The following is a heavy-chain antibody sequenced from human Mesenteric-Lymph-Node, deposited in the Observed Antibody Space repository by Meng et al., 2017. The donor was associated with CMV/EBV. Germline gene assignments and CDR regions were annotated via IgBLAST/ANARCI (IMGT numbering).Heavy chain of an antibody. Sequence: ETLSLTCTVSGGSITSNDFYWGWIRRPPGKGLEWIGSIYYSGSTYYSPSLKSRVTISVDTSKNQFSLKLRSVTAADTAVYYCATDIVVVAAAIGTDYWGQGTLVTVSS. J-gene: IGHJ4*02. CDR3: ATDIVVVAAAIGTDY. V-gene: IGHV4-39*01. CDR2: IYYSGST. D-gene: IGHD2-2*02. CDR1: GGSITSNDFY.